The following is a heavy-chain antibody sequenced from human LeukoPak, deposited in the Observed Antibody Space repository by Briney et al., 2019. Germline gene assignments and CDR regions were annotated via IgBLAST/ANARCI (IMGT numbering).Heavy chain of an antibody. J-gene: IGHJ5*02. CDR3: ARTSLYGDYVDWFDP. V-gene: IGHV3-21*04. Sequence: GGSLRLSCAASGFTFSSYSMNWVRQAPGKGLEWVSSISSSSSYIYYADSVKGRFTISRDNAKNSLYLQMNSLRAEDTAVYYCARTSLYGDYVDWFDPWGQGTLVTVSS. D-gene: IGHD4-17*01. CDR2: ISSSSSYI. CDR1: GFTFSSYS.